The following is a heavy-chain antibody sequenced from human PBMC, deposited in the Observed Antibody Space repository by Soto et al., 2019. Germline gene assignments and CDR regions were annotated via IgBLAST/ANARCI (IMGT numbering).Heavy chain of an antibody. D-gene: IGHD1-26*01. CDR1: GGSISSFH. CDR3: ARGVVGASTGFQH. V-gene: IGHV4-59*01. J-gene: IGHJ1*01. CDR2: ISNSGST. Sequence: SETLSLTCTVSGGSISSFHWSWIRQPPGKGLEWIGFISNSGSTNYNPSLKSRVTISLDTSKNQFSLKLSSVSAADTAVYYCARGVVGASTGFQHWGQGTLVTVSS.